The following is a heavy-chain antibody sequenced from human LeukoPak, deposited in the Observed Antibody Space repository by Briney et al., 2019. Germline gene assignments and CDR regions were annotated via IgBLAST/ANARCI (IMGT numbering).Heavy chain of an antibody. D-gene: IGHD1-14*01. CDR1: GFTFRSYA. J-gene: IGHJ5*02. CDR2: VTGSASST. Sequence: PGGSLRLSCAGSGFTFRSYAMSWVRQAPGKGLEWVSGVTGSASSTYYADSVKGRFTISRDNSKNILYLQMNSLRVEDTAVYYCGKGWYNGPNWFDPWGQGTLVTVSS. V-gene: IGHV3-23*01. CDR3: GKGWYNGPNWFDP.